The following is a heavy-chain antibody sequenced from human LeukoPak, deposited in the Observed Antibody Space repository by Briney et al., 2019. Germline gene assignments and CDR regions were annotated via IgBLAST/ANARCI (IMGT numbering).Heavy chain of an antibody. CDR3: AISKVPAAMGDY. CDR2: INPSGGST. Sequence: ASVKVPCKASGYTFTSYYMHWVRQAPGQGLEWMGIINPSGGSTSYAQKFQGRVTMTRDTSTSTVYMELSSLRSEDTAVYYCAISKVPAAMGDYWGQGTLVTVSS. V-gene: IGHV1-46*01. CDR1: GYTFTSYY. J-gene: IGHJ4*02. D-gene: IGHD2-2*01.